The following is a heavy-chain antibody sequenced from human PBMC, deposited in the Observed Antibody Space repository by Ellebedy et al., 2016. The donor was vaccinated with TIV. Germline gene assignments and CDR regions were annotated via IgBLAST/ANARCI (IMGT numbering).Heavy chain of an antibody. CDR2: IHPSDSYT. CDR3: ARRRIGEQQLRFDP. CDR1: GYSFTSYW. Sequence: PGGSLRLSCKRSGYSFTSYWISWVRQLPGKGLEWMGTIHPSDSYTNYSPSFQGHVTIAADKSISTAYLQWSSLKASDTAMYYCARRRIGEQQLRFDPWGQGTLVTVSS. D-gene: IGHD6-13*01. V-gene: IGHV5-10-1*01. J-gene: IGHJ5*02.